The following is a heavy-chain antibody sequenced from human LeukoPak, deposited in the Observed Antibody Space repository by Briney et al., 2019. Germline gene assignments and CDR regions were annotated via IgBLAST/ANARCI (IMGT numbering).Heavy chain of an antibody. Sequence: GASVKVSCKASGYTFTGYFLHWVRQAPGQGLEWMGRIIPILGIATYAQKFQGRVTITADKSTSTSYMELSSLRSEDTAVYYCARGMITFGGVPRPYYFDYWGQGTLVTVSS. CDR2: IIPILGIA. CDR1: GYTFTGYF. D-gene: IGHD3-16*01. J-gene: IGHJ4*02. CDR3: ARGMITFGGVPRPYYFDY. V-gene: IGHV1-69*02.